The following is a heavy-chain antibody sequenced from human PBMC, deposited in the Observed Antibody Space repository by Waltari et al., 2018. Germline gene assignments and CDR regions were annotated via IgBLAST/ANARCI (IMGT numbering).Heavy chain of an antibody. Sequence: QLQLQESGPGLVKPSETLPLTCTVSGGSISSSSYYWGWIRQPPGKGLEWIGSIYYRGSTYYNPSLKSRVTISVDTSKNQFSLKLSSVTAADTAVYYCARHVGLDPFDYWGQGTLVTVSS. D-gene: IGHD6-19*01. CDR3: ARHVGLDPFDY. CDR2: IYYRGST. CDR1: GGSISSSSYY. V-gene: IGHV4-39*01. J-gene: IGHJ4*02.